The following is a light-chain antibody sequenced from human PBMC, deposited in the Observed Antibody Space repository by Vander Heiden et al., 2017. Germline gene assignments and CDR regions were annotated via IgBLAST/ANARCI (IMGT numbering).Light chain of an antibody. J-gene: IGKJ4*01. Sequence: DIVVTQSPDSLAVSLGERATINCKSSQNIFYSANNKNYLAWYQQKPGQPPKLLIYWASAREYGVPDRLSGSGPGTDFTLTISSLQAEDVAVYYCEQDYSGYHFGGGTKVEIK. CDR1: QNIFYSANNKNY. V-gene: IGKV4-1*01. CDR3: EQDYSGYH. CDR2: WAS.